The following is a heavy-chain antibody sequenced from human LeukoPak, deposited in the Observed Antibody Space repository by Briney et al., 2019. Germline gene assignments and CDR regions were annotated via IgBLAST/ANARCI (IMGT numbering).Heavy chain of an antibody. J-gene: IGHJ3*02. V-gene: IGHV4-34*01. D-gene: IGHD3-3*01. CDR3: ARYYDFWSGPRDHDAFDI. Sequence: SETLSLTCAVYGGSFSGYYWSWIRQPPGKGLEWIGEINHSGSTNYNPSLKSRVTISVDTSKNQFSLKLSSVTAADTAVYYCARYYDFWSGPRDHDAFDIWGQGTMVTVSS. CDR1: GGSFSGYY. CDR2: INHSGST.